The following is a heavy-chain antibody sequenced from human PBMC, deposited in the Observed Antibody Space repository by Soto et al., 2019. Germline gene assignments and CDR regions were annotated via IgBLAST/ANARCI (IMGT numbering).Heavy chain of an antibody. Sequence: SETLSLTCAVSGGSISSSNWWSWVRQPPGKGLEWIGEINHSGSTNYNPSLKSRVTMSVDTSKNQFSLKLSSVTAADTAVYYCARVAGVVVPEVYYYYGMDVWGQGTTVTVSS. D-gene: IGHD2-2*01. CDR3: ARVAGVVVPEVYYYYGMDV. CDR1: GGSISSSNW. CDR2: INHSGST. J-gene: IGHJ6*02. V-gene: IGHV4-4*02.